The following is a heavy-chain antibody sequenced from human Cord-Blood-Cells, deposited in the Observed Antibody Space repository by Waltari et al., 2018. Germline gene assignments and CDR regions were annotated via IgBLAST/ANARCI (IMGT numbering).Heavy chain of an antibody. V-gene: IGHV1-18*01. J-gene: IGHJ6*02. Sequence: SCKASGYTFTSYGISWVRQAPGQGLEWMGWISAYNGNTNYAQKLQGRVTMTTDTSTSTAYMELRSLRSDDTAVYYCARDPSGSYYYYGMDVWGQGTTVTVSS. CDR2: ISAYNGNT. CDR3: ARDPSGSYYYYGMDV. D-gene: IGHD1-26*01. CDR1: GYTFTSYG.